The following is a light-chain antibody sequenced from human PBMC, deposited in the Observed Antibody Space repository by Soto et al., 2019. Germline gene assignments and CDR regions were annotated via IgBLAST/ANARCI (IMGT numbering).Light chain of an antibody. CDR1: NSNIGAGYD. CDR3: QSYDSSLSGLWV. CDR2: GNS. Sequence: QSVLTQPPSVSGAPGQRVTISCTGSNSNIGAGYDVHWYQQLPGTAPKLLIYGNSNRPSGVPDRFSGSKSGTSASLAITGLQAEDEADYYCQSYDSSLSGLWVFGGGTKVTVL. J-gene: IGLJ3*02. V-gene: IGLV1-40*01.